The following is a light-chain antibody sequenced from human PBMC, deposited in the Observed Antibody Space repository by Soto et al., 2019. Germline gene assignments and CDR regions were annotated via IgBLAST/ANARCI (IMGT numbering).Light chain of an antibody. J-gene: IGKJ4*01. CDR3: QQASSFPLS. CDR2: AAS. Sequence: DIQLTQSPSSVSSSVGDRVTITCRASQDISSDLAWYQHRPGKGPKFLIYAASTLQNGVPSRFSGTGSGTDFTLTITSLQPEDFATYFCQQASSFPLSFGGGTKVDMK. V-gene: IGKV1-12*01. CDR1: QDISSD.